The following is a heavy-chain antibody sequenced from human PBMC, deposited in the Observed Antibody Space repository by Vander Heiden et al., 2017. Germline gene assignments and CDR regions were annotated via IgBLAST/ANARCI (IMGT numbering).Heavy chain of an antibody. CDR3: AKDEEGIQQY. J-gene: IGHJ4*02. Sequence: EWVAVISYDGSNKYYADSVKGRFTISRDNSKNTLYLQMNSLRAEDTAVYYCAKDEEGIQQYWGQGTLVTVSS. CDR2: ISYDGSNK. D-gene: IGHD5-18*01. V-gene: IGHV3-30*18.